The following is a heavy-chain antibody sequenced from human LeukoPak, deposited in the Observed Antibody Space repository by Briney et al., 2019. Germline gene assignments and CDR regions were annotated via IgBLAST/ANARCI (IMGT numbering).Heavy chain of an antibody. Sequence: GASVQVSCKASGYTFTSYGIGWVRQAPGQGLGWMGWISAYNGNTNYEQKLQGRVTMTTDTSTSTAYMELRSLRSDDTAVYYCARAGGVGHVDYWGQGTLVTVSS. V-gene: IGHV1-18*04. J-gene: IGHJ4*02. CDR2: ISAYNGNT. D-gene: IGHD3-16*01. CDR1: GYTFTSYG. CDR3: ARAGGVGHVDY.